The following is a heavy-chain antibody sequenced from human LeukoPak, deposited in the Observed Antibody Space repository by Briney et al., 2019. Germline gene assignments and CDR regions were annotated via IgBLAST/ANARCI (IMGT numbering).Heavy chain of an antibody. V-gene: IGHV3-7*01. J-gene: IGHJ4*02. CDR2: INPDGSKV. CDR1: GFTFSNSW. D-gene: IGHD2-15*01. CDR3: ARDRGYSSFDY. Sequence: GGSLRLSCAAYGFTFSNSWMTWVRQAPGKDLKWVATINPDGSKVAYVGSVKGRFTISRDNAKNSVYLRMSSLRVEETGVFYCARDRGYSSFDYWGQGALVAVSS.